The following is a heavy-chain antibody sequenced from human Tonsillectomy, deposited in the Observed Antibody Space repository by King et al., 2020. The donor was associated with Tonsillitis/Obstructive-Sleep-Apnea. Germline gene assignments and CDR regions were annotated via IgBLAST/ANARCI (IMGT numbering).Heavy chain of an antibody. CDR3: ASLRDYQNDY. CDR2: INHSGST. D-gene: IGHD4-11*01. CDR1: GGSFSGYY. J-gene: IGHJ4*02. V-gene: IGHV4-34*01. Sequence: VQLQQWGAGLLKPSETLSLTCAVYGGSFSGYYWSWIRQPPGKGLEWIGEINHSGSTNYNPSLKSRVTISVDTSKNQFSLKLSSVTAADTAVYYCASLRDYQNDYWGQGTLVTVSS.